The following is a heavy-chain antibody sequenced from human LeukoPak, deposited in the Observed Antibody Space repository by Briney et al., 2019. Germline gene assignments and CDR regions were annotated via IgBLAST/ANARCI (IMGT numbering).Heavy chain of an antibody. CDR1: GYTFTGYY. CDR2: INPNSGGT. CDR3: ARGAYYEPGWFDP. Sequence: ASVKVSCKASGYTFTGYYMHWVRQAPGQGLEWMGWINPNSGGTNYAQKLQGRVTMTTDTSTSTAYMELRSLRSDDTAVYYCARGAYYEPGWFDPWGQGTLVTVST. V-gene: IGHV1-2*02. J-gene: IGHJ5*02. D-gene: IGHD3-22*01.